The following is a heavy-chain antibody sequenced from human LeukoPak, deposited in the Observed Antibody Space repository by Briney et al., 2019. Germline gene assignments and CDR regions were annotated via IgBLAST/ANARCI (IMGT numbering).Heavy chain of an antibody. CDR2: IGIRGDT. D-gene: IGHD6-19*01. V-gene: IGHV3-13*01. Sequence: GGSLRLSCAASGFTFIDYDMHWVRQVIGKGLEWVSAIGIRGDTHYSGSVKGRFTISRENAKSSLYLQMNSLRAEDTAVYYCARGGIQVSGIDEFDYWGQGTLVTVSS. J-gene: IGHJ4*02. CDR1: GFTFIDYD. CDR3: ARGGIQVSGIDEFDY.